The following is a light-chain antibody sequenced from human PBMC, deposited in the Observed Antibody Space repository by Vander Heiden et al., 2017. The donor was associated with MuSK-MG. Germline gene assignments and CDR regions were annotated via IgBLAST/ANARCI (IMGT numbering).Light chain of an antibody. J-gene: IGLJ1*01. Sequence: QSALSQPRSVSRSPGQSVTLSCTGTSSDVGGYNYVSWYQQHPGKAPKLRIYDVSKRPSGVTDRFSGSKSGNTASLTISGLQAEDEADYYCCSYAGSYTYVFGTGTKVTVL. CDR3: CSYAGSYTYV. CDR1: SSDVGGYNY. CDR2: DVS. V-gene: IGLV2-11*01.